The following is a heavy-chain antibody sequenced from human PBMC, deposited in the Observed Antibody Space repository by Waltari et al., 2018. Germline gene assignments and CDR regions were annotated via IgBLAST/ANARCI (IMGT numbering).Heavy chain of an antibody. CDR1: GYTFTSYY. V-gene: IGHV1-46*01. CDR3: ARDLSGPYYYDSSGMYYFDY. D-gene: IGHD3-22*01. CDR2: INPSGGST. Sequence: QVQLVQSGAEVKKPGASVKVSCKASGYTFTSYYMHWVRQAPGQGLEWMGIINPSGGSTSYEQKFQGRVTMTRNTSTSTVYMELSSLGSEDTAVYYCARDLSGPYYYDSSGMYYFDYWGQGTLVTVSS. J-gene: IGHJ4*02.